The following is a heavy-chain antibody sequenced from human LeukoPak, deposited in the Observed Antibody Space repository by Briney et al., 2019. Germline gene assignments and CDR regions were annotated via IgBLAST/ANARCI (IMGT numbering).Heavy chain of an antibody. CDR3: ARGLQENLAWLKAFSAFDI. Sequence: ASVKVSCKASGYTFTSYGISWVRQAPGQGLEWMGWISAYNGNTNYAQKLQGRVTMTTDTSTSTAYMELRSLRSDDTAVYYCARGLQENLAWLKAFSAFDIWGQGAMVTVSS. CDR1: GYTFTSYG. CDR2: ISAYNGNT. D-gene: IGHD6-19*01. J-gene: IGHJ3*02. V-gene: IGHV1-18*01.